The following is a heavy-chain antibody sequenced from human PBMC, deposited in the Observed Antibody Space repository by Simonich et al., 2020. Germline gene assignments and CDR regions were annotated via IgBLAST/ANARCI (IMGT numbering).Heavy chain of an antibody. Sequence: QLQLQESGPGLVKPSETLSLTCTVSGGSIRSSSYYWGWIRQPPGKGLEWIGSIYYSGGTDYNPSLKCRVTISVDTSKNQFSLKLSSVTAADTAVYYCARHAGFAFDIWGQGTMVTVSS. CDR3: ARHAGFAFDI. CDR2: IYYSGGT. D-gene: IGHD6-13*01. V-gene: IGHV4-39*01. J-gene: IGHJ3*02. CDR1: GGSIRSSSYY.